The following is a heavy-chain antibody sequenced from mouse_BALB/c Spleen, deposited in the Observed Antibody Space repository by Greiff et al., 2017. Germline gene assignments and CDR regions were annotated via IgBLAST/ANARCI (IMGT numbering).Heavy chain of an antibody. V-gene: IGHV5-17*02. J-gene: IGHJ3*01. CDR3: ARIDYRYDVLAY. D-gene: IGHD2-14*01. Sequence: DVKLVESGGGLVQPGGSRKLSCAASGFTFSSFGMHWVRQAPEKGLEWVAYISSGSSTIYYADTVKGRFTISRDNPKNTLFLQMTSLRSEDTAMYYCARIDYRYDVLAYWGQGTLVTVSA. CDR1: GFTFSSFG. CDR2: ISSGSSTI.